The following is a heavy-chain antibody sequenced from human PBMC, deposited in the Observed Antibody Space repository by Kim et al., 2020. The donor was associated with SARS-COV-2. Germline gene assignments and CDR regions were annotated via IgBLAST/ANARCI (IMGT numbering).Heavy chain of an antibody. CDR1: GFTFSSYA. D-gene: IGHD2-2*02. CDR2: ISGSGGST. V-gene: IGHV3-23*01. Sequence: LSLTCAASGFTFSSYAMSWVRQAPGKGLEWVSAISGSGGSTYYADSVKGRFTISRDNSKNTLYLQMNSLRAEDTAVYYCAKGQAGLLYPYDAFDIWGQGTMVTVSS. CDR3: AKGQAGLLYPYDAFDI. J-gene: IGHJ3*02.